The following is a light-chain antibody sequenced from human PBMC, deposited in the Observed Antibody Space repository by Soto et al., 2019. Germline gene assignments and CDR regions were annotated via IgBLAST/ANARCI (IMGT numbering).Light chain of an antibody. CDR3: QQYNNWPPWT. V-gene: IGKV3-15*01. CDR2: GAY. CDR1: QSVNSN. J-gene: IGKJ1*01. Sequence: IVMTQSPATLSVSPGESATLSCRASQSVNSNLAWYQQKPGQAPRLLIYGAYIRATGISARFSGSGSGTEFTLTISSLQSEDFAIYYCQQYNNWPPWTFGQGTKVDIK.